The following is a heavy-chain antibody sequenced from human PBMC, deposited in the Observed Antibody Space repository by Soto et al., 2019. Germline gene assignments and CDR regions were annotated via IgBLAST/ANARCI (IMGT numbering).Heavy chain of an antibody. D-gene: IGHD5-12*01. CDR3: ARYDAESGSNKLDP. CDR2: IYYSGST. Sequence: QVQLQESGPGLVKPSETLSVTCTVSGGSVSSRSHCWSWIRQPPGGGLQWIGYIYYSGSTNYNPSLKSRATLSVDTSRNQFSLRLTSVTAADTAVYYCARYDAESGSNKLDPWGQGTLVTVSS. J-gene: IGHJ5*02. V-gene: IGHV4-61*01. CDR1: GGSVSSRSHC.